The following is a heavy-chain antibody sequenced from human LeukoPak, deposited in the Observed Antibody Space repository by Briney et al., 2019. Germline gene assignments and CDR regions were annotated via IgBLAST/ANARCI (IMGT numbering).Heavy chain of an antibody. CDR3: AGGFNSGWYVDD. J-gene: IGHJ4*02. Sequence: SETLSLTCAVSGGSFSGYYWSWIRQPPGKGLEWIGEINHSGSTNYNPSLKSRVTISVEKSKNHFSLKLTSVTAADTAVYYCAGGFNSGWYVDDWGQGTLVTVSS. CDR1: GGSFSGYY. CDR2: INHSGST. D-gene: IGHD6-19*01. V-gene: IGHV4-34*01.